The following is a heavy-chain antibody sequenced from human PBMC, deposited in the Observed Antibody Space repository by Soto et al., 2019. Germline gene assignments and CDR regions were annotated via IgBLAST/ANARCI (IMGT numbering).Heavy chain of an antibody. CDR1: GGTFSSYR. CDR2: IVPIYRTA. CDR3: VRDSGAKLSSS. D-gene: IGHD6-13*01. J-gene: IGHJ4*02. V-gene: IGHV1-69*13. Sequence: SVKVSCKASGGTFSSYRINWVRQVPGQGLEWVGGIVPIYRTADYAQKFQGRVTITADESARTSYMELRSLKSQDTAVYYCVRDSGAKLSSSWGQGTLVTVSS.